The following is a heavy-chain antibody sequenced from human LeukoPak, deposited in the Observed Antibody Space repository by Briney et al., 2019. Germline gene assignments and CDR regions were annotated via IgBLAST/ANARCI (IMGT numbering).Heavy chain of an antibody. V-gene: IGHV4-59*08. CDR1: GGSISSYY. CDR2: IYYSGST. Sequence: SETLSLTCTVSGGSISSYYWSWIRQPPGKGLEWIGYIYYSGSTNYNPSLKSRVTISIDTSKNQFSLKLSSVTAADTAVYYCARHFNNPVGANWFDPWGQGTLVTVSS. J-gene: IGHJ5*02. CDR3: ARHFNNPVGANWFDP. D-gene: IGHD1-26*01.